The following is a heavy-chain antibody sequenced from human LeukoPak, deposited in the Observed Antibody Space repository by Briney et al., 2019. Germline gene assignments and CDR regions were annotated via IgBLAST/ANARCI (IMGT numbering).Heavy chain of an antibody. CDR2: IITIFGTA. Sequence: SVKVSCKASGGTFSSYAISWVRQAPGQGLEWMGGIITIFGTASYAQKFQGRVTITTDESTSTAYMELSSLRSEDTAVYYCAREVGYYYDSSGYYHFDYWGQGTLVTVSS. CDR1: GGTFSSYA. J-gene: IGHJ4*02. CDR3: AREVGYYYDSSGYYHFDY. V-gene: IGHV1-69*05. D-gene: IGHD3-22*01.